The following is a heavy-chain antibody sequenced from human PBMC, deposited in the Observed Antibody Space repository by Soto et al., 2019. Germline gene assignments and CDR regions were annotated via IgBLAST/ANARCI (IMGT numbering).Heavy chain of an antibody. D-gene: IGHD3-10*01. CDR3: ARHRFMSDYYGSGSYYITYYYSGMDV. CDR2: ISYDGSNK. Sequence: PGGSLRLSCAASGCTFSSYAMHWVRQAPGKGLEWVAVISYDGSNKYYADSVKGRFTISRDNAKNSLYLQMNSLRAEDTAVYYCARHRFMSDYYGSGSYYITYYYSGMDVWGQGTTVTVSS. V-gene: IGHV3-30-3*01. J-gene: IGHJ6*02. CDR1: GCTFSSYA.